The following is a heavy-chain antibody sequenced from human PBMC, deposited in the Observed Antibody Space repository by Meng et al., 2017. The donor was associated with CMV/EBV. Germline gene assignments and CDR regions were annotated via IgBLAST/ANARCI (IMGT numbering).Heavy chain of an antibody. CDR3: ARGVRTIQAAEYDY. D-gene: IGHD2-15*01. CDR1: GFTFSSYA. CDR2: ISYDGSNK. Sequence: GESLKISCAASGFTFSSYAMHWVRQAPGKGLEWVAVISYDGSNKYYADSVKGRFTISRDNSKNTLYLQMNSLRAGDTAVYYCARGVRTIQAAEYDYWGQGTLVTVSS. V-gene: IGHV3-30-3*01. J-gene: IGHJ4*02.